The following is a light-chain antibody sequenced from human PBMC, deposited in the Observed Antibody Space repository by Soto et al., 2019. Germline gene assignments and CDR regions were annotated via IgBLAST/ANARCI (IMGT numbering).Light chain of an antibody. J-gene: IGLJ1*01. CDR2: EVT. V-gene: IGLV2-23*02. CDR1: DVGSYNL. CDR3: GPFAGSPTFCV. Sequence: QSVLKQPASVSGFPGQSITIFCTGSDVGSYNLFSWYQQHPGKAPKIMIFEVTKRPSGVSNRLSGSQSGNTASPTISGPQVEEEGVYYGGPFAGSPTFCVFGPGTRVPVL.